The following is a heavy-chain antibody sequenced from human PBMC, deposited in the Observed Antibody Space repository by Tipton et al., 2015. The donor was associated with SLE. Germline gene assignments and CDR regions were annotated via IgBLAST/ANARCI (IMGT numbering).Heavy chain of an antibody. CDR3: VRALWLDKDFAVVPPGIRLRAFDI. J-gene: IGHJ3*02. CDR2: IYYGGGT. V-gene: IGHV4-31*03. CDR1: GVPITSPGFY. Sequence: TLSLTCTVSGVPITSPGFYWSWVRQRPGKGLEWIGNIYYGGGTYYNPSLESRVTISLDTSKNQFSLKLTSATAADTAVYYCVRALWLDKDFAVVPPGIRLRAFDIWGQGTMVTVSS. D-gene: IGHD2-2*02.